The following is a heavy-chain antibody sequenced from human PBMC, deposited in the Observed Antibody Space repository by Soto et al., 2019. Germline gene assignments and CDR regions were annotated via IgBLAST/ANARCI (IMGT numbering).Heavy chain of an antibody. CDR2: VNPSGGSA. D-gene: IGHD2-15*01. J-gene: IGHJ1*01. CDR3: AREENCRGGTCYSEYFHH. V-gene: IGHV1-46*01. CDR1: GYIFTAYS. Sequence: QVQLVQSGAEVKKPGASVKVSCKTSGYIFTAYSMHWVRQAPGQGLERMGVVNPSGGSAHYAQSFEGGVTLTRDPSTSTFYMEMSSLRSEDTAVYFCAREENCRGGTCYSEYFHHWGQGTLVTDAS.